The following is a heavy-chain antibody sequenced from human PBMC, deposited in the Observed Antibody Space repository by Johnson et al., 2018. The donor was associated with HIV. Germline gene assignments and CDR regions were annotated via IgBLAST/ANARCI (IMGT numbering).Heavy chain of an antibody. CDR2: INSDGSST. D-gene: IGHD3-22*01. V-gene: IGHV3-64*04. CDR1: GFTFSSYA. Sequence: QVQLVESGGGLVQPGGSLRLSCAASGFTFSSYAMHWVRQAPGKGLEYVSAINSDGSSTSYADSVKGRFTISRDNAKNTLYLQMNSLRAEDTAVYYCARDLHDSSGYYYEGDAFDIWGQGTMVTVSS. J-gene: IGHJ3*02. CDR3: ARDLHDSSGYYYEGDAFDI.